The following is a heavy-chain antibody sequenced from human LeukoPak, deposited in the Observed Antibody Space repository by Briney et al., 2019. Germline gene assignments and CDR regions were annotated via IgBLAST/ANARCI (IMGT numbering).Heavy chain of an antibody. V-gene: IGHV4-34*01. CDR2: INHSGST. J-gene: IGHJ4*02. CDR1: GGSFSDYY. D-gene: IGHD5-12*01. CDR3: SSVDL. Sequence: SETLSLTCAVYGGSFSDYYWRLIRQPPGKGLEWIGEINHSGSTNYNPSLKSRVTISVDTSKNQFSLKLSSVTAADTAVYYCSSVDLWGQGTLVTVSS.